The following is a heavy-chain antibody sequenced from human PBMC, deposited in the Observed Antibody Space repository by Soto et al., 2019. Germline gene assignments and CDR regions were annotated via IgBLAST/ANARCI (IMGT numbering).Heavy chain of an antibody. J-gene: IGHJ6*02. CDR2: ISWNSGSI. CDR3: AKEGGITMVRGSYYGMDV. V-gene: IGHV3-9*01. Sequence: SLRLSCAASGFTFDDYAMHWVRQAPGKGLEWVSGISWNSGSIGYADSVKGRFTISRDNAKNSLYLQMNSLRAEDTALYYCAKEGGITMVRGSYYGMDVWGQGTTVTVSS. D-gene: IGHD3-10*01. CDR1: GFTFDDYA.